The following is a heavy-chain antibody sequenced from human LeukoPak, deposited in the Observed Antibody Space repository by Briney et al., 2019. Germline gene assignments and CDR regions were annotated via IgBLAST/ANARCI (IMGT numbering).Heavy chain of an antibody. D-gene: IGHD3-22*01. CDR3: ARDDYLPPYYYDSSGYYGFDY. V-gene: IGHV1-18*01. J-gene: IGHJ4*02. CDR2: ISAYNGNT. Sequence: GASVKVSCKASGYTFTSYGISWVRQAPGQGLEWMGWISAYNGNTNYAQKLQGRVTMTTHTSTSTAYMELRSLRSDDTAVYYCARDDYLPPYYYDSSGYYGFDYWGQGTLVTVSS. CDR1: GYTFTSYG.